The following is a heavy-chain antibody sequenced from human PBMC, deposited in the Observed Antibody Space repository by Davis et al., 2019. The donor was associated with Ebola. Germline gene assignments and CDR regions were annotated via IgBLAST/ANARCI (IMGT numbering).Heavy chain of an antibody. V-gene: IGHV1-8*02. J-gene: IGHJ6*03. CDR2: MNPNSGNT. CDR1: GYTFTSYG. Sequence: ASVKVSCKASGYTFTSYGISWVRQAPGQGLEWMGWMNPNSGNTGYAQKFQGRVTMTRDTSISTAYMELSRLRSDDTAVYYCAREGYGGDSLWLNYHYMDVWGKGTAVTVSS. CDR3: AREGYGGDSLWLNYHYMDV. D-gene: IGHD4-23*01.